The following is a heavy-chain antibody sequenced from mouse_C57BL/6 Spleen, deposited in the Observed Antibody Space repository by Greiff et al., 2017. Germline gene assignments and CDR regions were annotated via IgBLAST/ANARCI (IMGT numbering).Heavy chain of an antibody. V-gene: IGHV5-4*01. J-gene: IGHJ4*01. Sequence: EVKLVESGGGLVKPGGSLKLSCAASGFTFSSYAMSWVRQTPEKRLEWVAPISDGGSYTYYPDNVKGRVTISRDNAKNNLYLQMSHLKSEDTAMYYCARDGNDAMDYWGQGTSVTVSS. D-gene: IGHD2-1*01. CDR2: ISDGGSYT. CDR1: GFTFSSYA. CDR3: ARDGNDAMDY.